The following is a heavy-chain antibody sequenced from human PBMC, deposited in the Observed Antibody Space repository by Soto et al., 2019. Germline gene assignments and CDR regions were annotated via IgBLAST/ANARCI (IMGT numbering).Heavy chain of an antibody. CDR3: ANTNSEDIVVVVAATPPYYYGMDV. CDR1: GFTFSNNW. Sequence: GGSLRLSCAASGFTFSNNWMHWVRQAPGKGPVWVSRINSDGSSTYYADSVKGRFTISRDNAKNTLYLQMNSLRAEDTAVYYCANTNSEDIVVVVAATPPYYYGMDVWGQGTTVTVSS. J-gene: IGHJ6*02. D-gene: IGHD2-15*01. V-gene: IGHV3-74*01. CDR2: INSDGSST.